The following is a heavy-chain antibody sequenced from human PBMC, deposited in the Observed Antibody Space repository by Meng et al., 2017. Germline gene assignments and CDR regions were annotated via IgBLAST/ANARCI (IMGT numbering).Heavy chain of an antibody. Sequence: SVKVSCKASGGTFSSYTISWVRQAPGQGLEWMGRIIPILGIANYAQKFQGRVTITADKSTSTAYMELSILRSEDTAVYYCATDYYGSGRSHGYWGQGTLVTVSS. CDR3: ATDYYGSGRSHGY. D-gene: IGHD3-10*01. J-gene: IGHJ4*02. CDR2: IIPILGIA. V-gene: IGHV1-69*02. CDR1: GGTFSSYT.